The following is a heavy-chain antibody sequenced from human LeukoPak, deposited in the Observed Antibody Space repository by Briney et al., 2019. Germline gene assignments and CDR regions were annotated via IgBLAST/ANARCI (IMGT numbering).Heavy chain of an antibody. Sequence: GGSLRLSCAASGFTFSNYWMHWVRQAPGKGLVWVSRINSDGSSTTYADSVKGRFTISRDNGQNTLYLQMNSLRAEDTAVYYCARDSGEFDYWGQGTLVTVSS. CDR2: INSDGSST. CDR1: GFTFSNYW. J-gene: IGHJ4*02. CDR3: ARDSGEFDY. D-gene: IGHD1-26*01. V-gene: IGHV3-74*01.